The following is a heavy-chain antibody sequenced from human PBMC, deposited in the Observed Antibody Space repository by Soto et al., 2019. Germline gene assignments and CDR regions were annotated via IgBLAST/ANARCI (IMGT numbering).Heavy chain of an antibody. J-gene: IGHJ6*02. CDR2: IIPIFGTA. V-gene: IGHV1-69*13. Sequence: SVKVSCKASGGTFSSYAISWVRQAPGQGLEWMGGIIPIFGTANYAQKFQGRVTITADESTSTAYMELSSLRSEDTAVYYCASITIFDYGMDVWGQGPTLTVYS. CDR3: ASITIFDYGMDV. D-gene: IGHD3-3*01. CDR1: GGTFSSYA.